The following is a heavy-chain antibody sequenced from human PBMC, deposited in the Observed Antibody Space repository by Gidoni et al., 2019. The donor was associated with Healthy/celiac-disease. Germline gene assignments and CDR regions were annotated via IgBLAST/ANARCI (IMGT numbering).Heavy chain of an antibody. D-gene: IGHD6-13*01. CDR1: GCTSSSYG. Sequence: HVPLVESGGGVVHPGRSIRRSCAAYGCTSSSYGIHWVRQVPGKGLVWVAVRWYDVSNKYYADSVKGRFTISRDNSKNTLYLQMNSLRAEDTAVYYCARGSRSWYSYFDYWGQGTLVTVSS. V-gene: IGHV3-33*01. CDR2: RWYDVSNK. J-gene: IGHJ4*02. CDR3: ARGSRSWYSYFDY.